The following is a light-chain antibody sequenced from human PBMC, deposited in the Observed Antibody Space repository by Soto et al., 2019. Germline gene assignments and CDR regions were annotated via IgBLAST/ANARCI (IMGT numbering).Light chain of an antibody. CDR1: SSNIGAGYD. CDR3: QSYDSSLSAL. CDR2: GNS. Sequence: QSVLTQPPSVSGAPGQRVTISWTGSSSNIGAGYDVHWYQQLPGTAPKLLIYGNSNRPSGVPDRFSGSKSGTSASLAITGLQAEDEAYYYCQSYDSSLSALFGGGTKLTVL. V-gene: IGLV1-40*01. J-gene: IGLJ3*02.